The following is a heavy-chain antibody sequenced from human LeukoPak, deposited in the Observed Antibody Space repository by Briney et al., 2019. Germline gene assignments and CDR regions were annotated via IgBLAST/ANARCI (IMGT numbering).Heavy chain of an antibody. CDR1: GGSLSSHY. CDR2: IYTDGST. CDR3: ARHRDTVFPFDP. V-gene: IGHV4-59*08. D-gene: IGHD3-3*01. Sequence: SETLSLTCTVSGGSLSSHYWSWIRQPPGKGLEYIGYIYTDGSTSYNPSLKSRVTILVDMSKNQFSLRLSSVTAADTAVYYCARHRDTVFPFDPWGQGTLVTVSS. J-gene: IGHJ5*02.